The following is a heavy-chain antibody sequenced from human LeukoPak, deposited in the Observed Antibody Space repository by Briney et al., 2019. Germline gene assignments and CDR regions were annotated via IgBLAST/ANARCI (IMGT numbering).Heavy chain of an antibody. CDR2: IYSGGST. CDR3: ARTGDYYDSSLASLDAFDI. Sequence: PGGSLRLSCAASGFTVSSNYMSWVRQAPGKGLEGVSVIYSGGSTYYADSVKGRFTISRDNSKNTLYLQMNSLRAEDTAVYYCARTGDYYDSSLASLDAFDIWGQGTMVTVSS. V-gene: IGHV3-66*01. J-gene: IGHJ3*02. CDR1: GFTVSSNY. D-gene: IGHD3-22*01.